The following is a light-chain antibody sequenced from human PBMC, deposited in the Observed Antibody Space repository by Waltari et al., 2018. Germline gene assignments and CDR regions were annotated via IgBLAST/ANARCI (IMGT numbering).Light chain of an antibody. Sequence: QAALTQPPSMSGSPGQSVPISCTGTSSDIGCYKRLSWYQQHPGKAPKLMIYEVSQRPSGVSDRFSGSKSGNTASLTISGLQAEDEADYYCSSYAGSNTYIFGTGTRLAVL. CDR1: SSDIGCYKR. CDR2: EVS. V-gene: IGLV2-8*01. J-gene: IGLJ1*01. CDR3: SSYAGSNTYI.